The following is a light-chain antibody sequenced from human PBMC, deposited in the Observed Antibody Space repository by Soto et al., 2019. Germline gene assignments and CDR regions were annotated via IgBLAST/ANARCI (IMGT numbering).Light chain of an antibody. V-gene: IGKV1-33*01. CDR2: DAS. CDR1: HDINKY. Sequence: DIQMTQSPSSLSASIGDRVTITCQASHDINKYLNWYQQKPGKAPKLLIYDASNLETGVPSRFSGSGSGTDFTFAISSLQPEDLATYFCQQSDTLPLTFGGGTKVQI. J-gene: IGKJ4*01. CDR3: QQSDTLPLT.